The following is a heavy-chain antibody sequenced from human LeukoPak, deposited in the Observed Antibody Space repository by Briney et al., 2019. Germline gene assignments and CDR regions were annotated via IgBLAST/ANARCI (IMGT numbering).Heavy chain of an antibody. V-gene: IGHV3-53*01. J-gene: IGHJ3*02. CDR3: ARDPRESSLYAFDI. CDR1: GFTVSSYY. CDR2: IYSGGTT. Sequence: GGSLRLSCAASGFTVSSYYMSWVRQAPGRGLEWVSIIYSGGTTYYADSVKGRFTISRDNSKNTLYLQMNNLRAEDTAVYYCARDPRESSLYAFDIWGQGTMVTVSS. D-gene: IGHD2-15*01.